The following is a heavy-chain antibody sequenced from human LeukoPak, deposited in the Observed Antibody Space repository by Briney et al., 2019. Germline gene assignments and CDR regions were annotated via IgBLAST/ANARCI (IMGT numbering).Heavy chain of an antibody. CDR2: IRYDESNQ. D-gene: IGHD1-26*01. CDR1: GFTFSSYG. Sequence: GGSLRLPCAASGFTFSSYGMHWVRQAPGKGLEWVTFIRYDESNQYYAASVKGRFTISRDNSKNTLYLQMNSLRAEDTALYFCAQWSRYFDYWGQGTLVTVSS. V-gene: IGHV3-30*02. J-gene: IGHJ4*02. CDR3: AQWSRYFDY.